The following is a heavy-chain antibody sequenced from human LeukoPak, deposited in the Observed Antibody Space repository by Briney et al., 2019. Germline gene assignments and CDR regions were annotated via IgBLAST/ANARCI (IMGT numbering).Heavy chain of an antibody. CDR3: ARLGGDTYYFGSASYPNWYFGL. CDR1: GYTFTTYW. V-gene: IGHV5-51*01. Sequence: GEPRKSSCQASGYTFTTYWIGGARQMPGKGLECMGIIYPDDSANTYSPSFQGSVTIPADKSFSTAYLQWSSLKASDTAIYYCARLGGDTYYFGSASYPNWYFGLWGRGTLVTVSS. CDR2: IYPDDSAN. J-gene: IGHJ2*01. D-gene: IGHD3-10*01.